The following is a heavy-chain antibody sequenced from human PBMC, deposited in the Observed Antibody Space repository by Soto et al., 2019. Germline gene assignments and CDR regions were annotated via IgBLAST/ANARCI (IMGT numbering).Heavy chain of an antibody. D-gene: IGHD3-22*01. CDR1: GFTFSSYG. V-gene: IGHV3-30*18. Sequence: RLSCAASGFTFSSYGMHWVRQAPGKGLEWVAVISYDGSNKYYADSVKGRFTISRDNSKNTLYLQMNSLRAEDTVVYYCAKDITYYDSSGFDYWGQGTLVTVSS. CDR3: AKDITYYDSSGFDY. CDR2: ISYDGSNK. J-gene: IGHJ4*02.